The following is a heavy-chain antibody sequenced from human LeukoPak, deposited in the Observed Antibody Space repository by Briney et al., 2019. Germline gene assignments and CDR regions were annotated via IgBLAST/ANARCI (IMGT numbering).Heavy chain of an antibody. CDR3: ARLKSLRFLEWLSRGWFDP. Sequence: ASVKVSCKASGYTFTGYYMHWVRQAPGQGLEWMGWINPNSGGTNYAQKFQGRVTMTRDTSISTAYMELSRLRSDDTAVYYCARLKSLRFLEWLSRGWFDPWGQGTQVTVSS. D-gene: IGHD3-3*01. CDR1: GYTFTGYY. CDR2: INPNSGGT. J-gene: IGHJ5*02. V-gene: IGHV1-2*02.